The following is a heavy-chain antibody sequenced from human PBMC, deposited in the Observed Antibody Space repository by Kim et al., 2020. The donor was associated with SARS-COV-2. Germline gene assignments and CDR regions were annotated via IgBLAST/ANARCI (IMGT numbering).Heavy chain of an antibody. CDR2: IWYDGSNK. CDR3: ARGGGVVIATYFDY. V-gene: IGHV3-33*01. CDR1: GFTFSSYG. Sequence: GGSLRLSCAASGFTFSSYGMHWVRQAPGKGLEWVAVIWYDGSNKYYADSVKGRFTISRDNSKNTLYLQMNSLRAEDTAVYYCARGGGVVIATYFDYWGQGTLVTVSS. D-gene: IGHD2-21*01. J-gene: IGHJ4*02.